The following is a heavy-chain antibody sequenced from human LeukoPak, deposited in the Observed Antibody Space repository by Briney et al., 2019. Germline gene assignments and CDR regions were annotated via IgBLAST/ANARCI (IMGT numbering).Heavy chain of an antibody. D-gene: IGHD3-22*01. Sequence: SETLSLTCTVSGYSINSEYYWGWIRPPPGKGLEWIGIFYHSGSTHYNPSLKSRVTISVDTSKNQFSLKLRSVSAADPAVYYCARHNGRGYYRPSPGWFDHWGQGTLVTVSS. V-gene: IGHV4-38-2*02. CDR2: FYHSGST. CDR1: GYSINSEYY. CDR3: ARHNGRGYYRPSPGWFDH. J-gene: IGHJ5*02.